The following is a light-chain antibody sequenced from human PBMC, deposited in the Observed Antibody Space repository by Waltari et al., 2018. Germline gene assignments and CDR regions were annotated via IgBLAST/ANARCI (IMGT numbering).Light chain of an antibody. CDR2: EGN. Sequence: QSALTQPASVSGSPGQSITISCTGISSDVETLNLVSWYQQYPGKAPKLIIFEGNKRPSRVSNRFSGSKSGNTASLTISGLQTEDEADYFCCAYAGNSVFGTGIKVTVL. CDR3: CAYAGNSV. V-gene: IGLV2-23*01. J-gene: IGLJ1*01. CDR1: SSDVETLNL.